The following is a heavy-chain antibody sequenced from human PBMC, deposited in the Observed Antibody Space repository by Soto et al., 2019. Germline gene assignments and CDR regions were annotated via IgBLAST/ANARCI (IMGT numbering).Heavy chain of an antibody. CDR2: IIPIFGTA. J-gene: IGHJ6*02. D-gene: IGHD5-18*01. CDR3: NSYGYSGYYYYGMDV. CDR1: GGTFSSYA. V-gene: IGHV1-69*13. Sequence: GASVKVSCKASGGTFSSYAISWVRQAPGQGLEWMGGIIPIFGTANYAQKFQGRVTITADESTSTAYMELSSLRSEDTAVYYCNSYGYSGYYYYGMDVWGQGTTVTVSS.